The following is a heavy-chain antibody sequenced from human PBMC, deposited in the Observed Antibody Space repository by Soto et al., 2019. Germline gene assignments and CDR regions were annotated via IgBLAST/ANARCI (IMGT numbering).Heavy chain of an antibody. J-gene: IGHJ4*02. CDR1: GGSISSGDYY. V-gene: IGHV4-30-4*01. D-gene: IGHD2-2*01. CDR3: AAMTTATDFDY. Sequence: ASETLSLTCTVSGGSISSGDYYWSWIRQPPGKGLEWIGYIYYSGSTYYNPSLKSRVTISVDTSKNQFSLKLSSVTAADTAVYYCAAMTTATDFDYWGQGTLVTVSS. CDR2: IYYSGST.